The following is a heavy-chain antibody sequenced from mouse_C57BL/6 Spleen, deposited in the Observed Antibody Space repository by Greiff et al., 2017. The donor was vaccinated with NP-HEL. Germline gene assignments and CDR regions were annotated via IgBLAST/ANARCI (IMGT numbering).Heavy chain of an antibody. J-gene: IGHJ1*03. Sequence: VQLQQPGAELVRPGSSVKLSCKASGYTFTSYWMHWVKQRPIQGLEWIGNIDPSDSETHYNQKFKDKATLTVDKSSSTAYMQLSSLTSEDSAVYYGARETTVVATRYWYFEVWGTGTTVTVAS. CDR1: GYTFTSYW. V-gene: IGHV1-52*01. CDR2: IDPSDSET. CDR3: ARETTVVATRYWYFEV. D-gene: IGHD1-1*01.